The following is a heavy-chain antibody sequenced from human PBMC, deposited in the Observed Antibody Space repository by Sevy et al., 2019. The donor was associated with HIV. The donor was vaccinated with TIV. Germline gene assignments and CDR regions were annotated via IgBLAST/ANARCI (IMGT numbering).Heavy chain of an antibody. V-gene: IGHV3-7*01. CDR3: ASVYY. J-gene: IGHJ4*02. CDR1: GFTFRSHW. CDR2: INRDGREK. Sequence: GGSLRLSCAASGFTFRSHWMTWVRQAPGKGPEWVANINRDGREKSYVDSVKGRFTISRDDAKNSLYLQMNSLRAEDAAKYYCASVYYWGQGTLVTVSS. D-gene: IGHD3-16*01.